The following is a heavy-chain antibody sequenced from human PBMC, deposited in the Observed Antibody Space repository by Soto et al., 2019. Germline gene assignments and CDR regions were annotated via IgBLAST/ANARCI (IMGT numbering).Heavy chain of an antibody. CDR3: AKNSRGKAYCSGGSCYLFHY. J-gene: IGHJ4*02. V-gene: IGHV3-13*01. CDR2: IGTAGDT. CDR1: GFTFSSYD. Sequence: GGSLRLSCAASGFTFSSYDMHWVRQATGKGLEWVSAIGTAGDTYYPGSVKGRFTISRENAKNSLYLQMNSLRAEDTAVYYCAKNSRGKAYCSGGSCYLFHYWGQGTLVTVSS. D-gene: IGHD2-15*01.